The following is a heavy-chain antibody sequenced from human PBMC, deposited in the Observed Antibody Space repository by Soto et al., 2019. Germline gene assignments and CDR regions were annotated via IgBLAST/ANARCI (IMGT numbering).Heavy chain of an antibody. Sequence: QVQLVESGGGVVQPGRSLRLSCAASGFTFSSYGMHWVRQAPGKGLEWVAVISYDGSNKYYADSVKGRFTISRDNSKNTVYLQMNSLRAEDTAVYYCAKGITVLTLGYFDYWGQGTLVTVSS. V-gene: IGHV3-30*18. CDR2: ISYDGSNK. J-gene: IGHJ4*02. D-gene: IGHD2-8*01. CDR1: GFTFSSYG. CDR3: AKGITVLTLGYFDY.